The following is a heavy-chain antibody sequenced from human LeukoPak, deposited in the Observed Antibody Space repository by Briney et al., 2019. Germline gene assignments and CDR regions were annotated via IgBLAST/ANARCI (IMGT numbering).Heavy chain of an antibody. J-gene: IGHJ6*02. CDR2: LWSDGSNT. Sequence: GGSLRLSCAASGFTLSTYVMHWVRQAPGKGLEWVAVLWSDGSNTYYADSVKGRFTISRDNSKNTLYLQMNTLRVEDTAVYYCARQTTVNTIYLYGMDVWGQGTTVTVSS. D-gene: IGHD4-11*01. CDR3: ARQTTVNTIYLYGMDV. CDR1: GFTLSTYV. V-gene: IGHV3-33*01.